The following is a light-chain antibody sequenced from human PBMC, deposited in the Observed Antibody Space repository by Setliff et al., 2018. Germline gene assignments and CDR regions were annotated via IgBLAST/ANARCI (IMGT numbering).Light chain of an antibody. Sequence: LTQPPSVSGSPGQSVTISCSGTYSDIGGHDRVSWYQQPPGAAPKLIIYEVFNRPSGVPDRFSGSKSGTTASLTISGLLAEDEADYFCGSFTSTTTFYVFGPGTKVTVL. CDR1: YSDIGGHDR. J-gene: IGLJ1*01. CDR2: EVF. CDR3: GSFTSTTTFYV. V-gene: IGLV2-18*02.